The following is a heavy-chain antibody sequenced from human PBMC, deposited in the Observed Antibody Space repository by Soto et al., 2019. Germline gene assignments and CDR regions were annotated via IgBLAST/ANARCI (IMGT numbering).Heavy chain of an antibody. CDR2: IYSDNNT. J-gene: IGHJ6*02. V-gene: IGHV3-53*01. Sequence: AGSLRLSCAASGLTVSSDSMTWVRQAPGKGLEWISIIYSDNNTDYADSVKGRFSISRDTSKNILYLQMNSLRAEDTAEYYCARHYSAMGVWGQGTTVTVSS. CDR3: ARHYSAMGV. CDR1: GLTVSSDS.